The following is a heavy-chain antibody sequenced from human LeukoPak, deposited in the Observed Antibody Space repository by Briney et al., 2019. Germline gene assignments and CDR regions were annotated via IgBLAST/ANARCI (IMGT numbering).Heavy chain of an antibody. CDR3: ARDTESLGGDYGNLFDY. V-gene: IGHV3-30*04. Sequence: GGSLRLSCAASGFTFSSYAMHWVRQAPGKGLGWVAVISYDGSNKYYADSVKGRFTISRGNSKNTLYLQMNSLRAEDTAVYYCARDTESLGGDYGNLFDYWGQGTLVTVSS. CDR1: GFTFSSYA. J-gene: IGHJ4*02. CDR2: ISYDGSNK. D-gene: IGHD4-17*01.